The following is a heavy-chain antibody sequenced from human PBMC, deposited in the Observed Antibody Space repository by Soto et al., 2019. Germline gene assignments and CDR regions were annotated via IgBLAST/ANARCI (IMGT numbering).Heavy chain of an antibody. CDR1: GDSISNNNFY. CDR2: IYYSGST. D-gene: IGHD4-17*01. Sequence: SETLSLTCTVSGDSISNNNFYWGWIRQPPGKGLEWIGYIYYSGSTNYNPSLKSRVTISVDTSKDQFSLKLSSVTAADTAVYYCARESTVTIYGGYYYYYYMDVWGKGTTVTVSS. CDR3: ARESTVTIYGGYYYYYYMDV. V-gene: IGHV4-61*01. J-gene: IGHJ6*03.